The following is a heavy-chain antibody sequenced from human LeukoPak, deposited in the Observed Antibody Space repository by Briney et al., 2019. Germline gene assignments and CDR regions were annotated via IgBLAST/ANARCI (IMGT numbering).Heavy chain of an antibody. V-gene: IGHV1-2*06. CDR2: MNPNSGGT. CDR1: GNTFTAYY. Sequence: ASVKLSCKASGNTFTAYYIHWVRHAPGQGLEWMGRMNPNSGGTDYAQKFLDRVTLTRDTSVSTAYMDLPRLRSDATAVKYVAYCEAGSVNSFDPWGQGTLVTVSS. D-gene: IGHD2-8*02. J-gene: IGHJ5*02. CDR3: AYCEAGSVNSFDP.